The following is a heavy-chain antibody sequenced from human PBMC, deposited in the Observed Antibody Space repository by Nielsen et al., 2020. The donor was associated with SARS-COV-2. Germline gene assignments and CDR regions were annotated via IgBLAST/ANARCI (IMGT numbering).Heavy chain of an antibody. J-gene: IGHJ4*02. CDR1: GGTFSSYG. CDR2: ISAYNGNT. CDR3: ARDWRGYYSFDY. Sequence: ASVKVSCKASGGTFSSYGISWVRQAPGQGLEWMGWISAYNGNTNYAQKLQGRVTMTTDTSTSTAYMELRSLRSDDTAVYYCARDWRGYYSFDYWGQGTLVTVSS. D-gene: IGHD3-3*01. V-gene: IGHV1-18*01.